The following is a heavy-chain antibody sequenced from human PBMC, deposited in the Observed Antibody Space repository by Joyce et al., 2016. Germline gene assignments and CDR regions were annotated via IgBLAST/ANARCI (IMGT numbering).Heavy chain of an antibody. CDR2: IWYDGGKQ. CDR1: GFSFSTSA. CDR3: ARTPYFDRWYFDY. Sequence: QVQLVESGGGVVQPGRSLRLSCAASGFSFSTSAMHWVRQAPGEGLEWVAAIWYDGGKQYYTDSVKGRFTISRDTSKSTLYLQLDSLRAEDAAVYYCARTPYFDRWYFDYWGQGTLVTVSS. J-gene: IGHJ4*02. V-gene: IGHV3-30-3*01. D-gene: IGHD3-22*01.